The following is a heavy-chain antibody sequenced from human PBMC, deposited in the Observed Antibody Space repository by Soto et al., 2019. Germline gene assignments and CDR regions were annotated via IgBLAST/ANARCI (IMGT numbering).Heavy chain of an antibody. J-gene: IGHJ6*02. Sequence: GGSLRLSCAASGFSFSSYEMNYVRQAPGKGLKWVSYISSSGTTIYYAGSVKGRFTISRDNAKNSLYLQMNSLRAEDTAVYYCASMIFGVVNDYSYYGMDVWGQGTTVTVSS. V-gene: IGHV3-48*03. D-gene: IGHD3-3*01. CDR3: ASMIFGVVNDYSYYGMDV. CDR1: GFSFSSYE. CDR2: ISSSGTTI.